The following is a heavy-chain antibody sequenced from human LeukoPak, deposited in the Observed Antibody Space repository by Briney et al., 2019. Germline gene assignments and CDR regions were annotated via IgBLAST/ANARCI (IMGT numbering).Heavy chain of an antibody. Sequence: KPSETLSLTCAVYGGSFSGYYWSWIRQPPGKGLEWIGEINHSGSTNYNPSLKSRVTISVDTSKNQFSLKLSSVTAADTAVYYWARQRTDCDYHFDYWGQGTLVTVSS. J-gene: IGHJ4*02. CDR3: ARQRTDCDYHFDY. CDR1: GGSFSGYY. CDR2: INHSGST. V-gene: IGHV4-34*01. D-gene: IGHD4-17*01.